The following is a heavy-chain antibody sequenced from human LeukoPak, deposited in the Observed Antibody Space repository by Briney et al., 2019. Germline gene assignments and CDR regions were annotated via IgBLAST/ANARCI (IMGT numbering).Heavy chain of an antibody. J-gene: IGHJ4*02. CDR3: ARGDRPDFDY. CDR1: GGSIRSFY. D-gene: IGHD6-6*01. V-gene: IGHV4-4*07. Sequence: SETLSLTCTVSGGSIRSFYWSWIRQPAGKGLEWIGRIYSSGSTIHYPSLKSRVTMSVDASKNQFSLKLTSVTAADTAVYYCARGDRPDFDYWGQGTLVTVSS. CDR2: IYSSGST.